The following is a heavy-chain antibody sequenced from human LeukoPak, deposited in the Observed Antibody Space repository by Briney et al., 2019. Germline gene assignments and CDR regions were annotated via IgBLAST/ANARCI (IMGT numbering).Heavy chain of an antibody. J-gene: IGHJ4*02. D-gene: IGHD5/OR15-5a*01. Sequence: ASVTVSCKASGYTFTSYGISWVRQAPGQGLECMGWINAYNGSTNYAQKIQGRVAMTTDTSTSTAYMELWSFGSEDTAVYYCARCLQFDYWGQGAPVTVSS. CDR3: ARCLQFDY. CDR2: INAYNGST. CDR1: GYTFTSYG. V-gene: IGHV1-18*01.